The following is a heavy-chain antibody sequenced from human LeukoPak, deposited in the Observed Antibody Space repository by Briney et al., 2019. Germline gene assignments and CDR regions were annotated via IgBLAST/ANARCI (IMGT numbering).Heavy chain of an antibody. CDR2: IYTSGST. V-gene: IGHV4-4*09. D-gene: IGHD3-3*01. CDR3: ARSYYDFWSGYYYYMDV. J-gene: IGHJ6*03. Sequence: SETLSLTCTVSGGSISSYYWSWIRQPPGKGLEWTGYIYTSGSTNYSPSLKSRVTISVDTSKNQFSLKLSSVTAADTAVYYCARSYYDFWSGYYYYMDVWGKGTTVTVSS. CDR1: GGSISSYY.